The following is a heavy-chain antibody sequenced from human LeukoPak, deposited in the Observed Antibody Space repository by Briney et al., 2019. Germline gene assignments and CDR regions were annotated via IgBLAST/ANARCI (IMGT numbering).Heavy chain of an antibody. D-gene: IGHD3-3*01. CDR3: ARDLLDDFWSGYAFDI. CDR2: IYYSGST. J-gene: IGHJ3*02. CDR1: GGSISSGGYY. V-gene: IGHV4-61*08. Sequence: PSETLSLTCTVSGGSISSGGYYWSWIRQHPGKGLEWIGYIYYSGSTNYNPSPKSRVTISVDTSKNQFSLKLSSVTAADTAVYYCARDLLDDFWSGYAFDIWGQGTMVTVSS.